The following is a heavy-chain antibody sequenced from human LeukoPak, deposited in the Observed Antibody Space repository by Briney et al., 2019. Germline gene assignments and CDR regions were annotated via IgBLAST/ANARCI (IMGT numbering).Heavy chain of an antibody. CDR3: ARGRELRYFDWLSKPFDY. J-gene: IGHJ4*02. V-gene: IGHV4-34*01. Sequence: SETLSLTCAVYGGSFSGYYWSWIRQPPGKGLEWIGEINHSGSTNYNPSLKSRVTISVDTSKNQFSLKLSSVTAADTAVYYCARGRELRYFDWLSKPFDYWGQGTLVTVSS. CDR1: GGSFSGYY. CDR2: INHSGST. D-gene: IGHD3-9*01.